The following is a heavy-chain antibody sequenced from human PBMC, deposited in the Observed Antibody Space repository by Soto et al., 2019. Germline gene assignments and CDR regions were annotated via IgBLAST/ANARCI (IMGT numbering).Heavy chain of an antibody. V-gene: IGHV2-5*02. CDR2: IYWDDDK. D-gene: IGHD2-8*01. J-gene: IGHJ4*02. CDR3: AHKEPRMNHFDY. Sequence: QITLTESGPTLVKPTQTLTLTCTFSGFSLSTSGVGVGWIRQPPGKALEWLAVIYWDDDKRYSPSLKNRLTITKDTSKNHVVLTMTNIYAVDRATYYCAHKEPRMNHFDYWGQGTPVTVSS. CDR1: GFSLSTSGVG.